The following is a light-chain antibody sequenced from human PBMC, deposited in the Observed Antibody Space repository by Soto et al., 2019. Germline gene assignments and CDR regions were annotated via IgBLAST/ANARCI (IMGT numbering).Light chain of an antibody. V-gene: IGKV1-16*01. CDR2: STS. CDR3: LQYNSYPLT. J-gene: IGKJ2*01. Sequence: DIQMTQSPSSLSASVGDRVTITCRASQGIGKYLAWFQQRPGKAPKSLIYSTSTLQTGGPSRFSGSGSGTDFTFTISSLQPEDVATYYCLQYNSYPLTFGQGTKVEIK. CDR1: QGIGKY.